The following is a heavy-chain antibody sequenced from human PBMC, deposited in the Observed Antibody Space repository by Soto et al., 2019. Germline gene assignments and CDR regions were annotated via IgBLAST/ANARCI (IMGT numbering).Heavy chain of an antibody. CDR1: GFTFSSYA. CDR2: ISGSGGST. CDR3: AKANHYVWGSYRPYHLDY. V-gene: IGHV3-23*01. J-gene: IGHJ4*02. Sequence: GGSLRLSCAASGFTFSSYAMSWVRQAPGKGLEWVSAISGSGGSTYYADSVKGRFTISRDNSKNTLYLQMNSLRAEDTAVYYCAKANHYVWGSYRPYHLDYWGQGTLVTVSS. D-gene: IGHD3-16*02.